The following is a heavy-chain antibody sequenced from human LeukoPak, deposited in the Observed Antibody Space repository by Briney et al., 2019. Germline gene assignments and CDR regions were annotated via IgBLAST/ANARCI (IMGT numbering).Heavy chain of an antibody. CDR1: GGSFSGYY. J-gene: IGHJ5*02. Sequence: PSETLSLTCAVYGGSFSGYYWSWIRQPPGKGLEWIGEINHSGSTNYSPSLKSRVTISVDTSKNQFSLKLSSVTAADTAVYYCATRGGNENWFDPWGQGTLVTVSS. V-gene: IGHV4-34*01. D-gene: IGHD1-1*01. CDR3: ATRGGNENWFDP. CDR2: INHSGST.